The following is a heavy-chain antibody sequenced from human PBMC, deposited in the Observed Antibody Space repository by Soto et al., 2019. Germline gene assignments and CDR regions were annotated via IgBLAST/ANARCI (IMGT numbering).Heavy chain of an antibody. D-gene: IGHD6-19*01. CDR2: ISGGGSGA. V-gene: IGHV3-23*01. CDR1: GFTFSDHA. CDR3: AKDLGWYVH. J-gene: IGHJ4*02. Sequence: EVQLLESGGGLVQPGGSLRLSCAASGFTFSDHAMTWVRQAPGKGLEWVSGISGGGSGAYYADSVKGRFNISRNTSKHTLFSQMDSLRAEDTAVYYCAKDLGWYVHWGQGNRVTVSS.